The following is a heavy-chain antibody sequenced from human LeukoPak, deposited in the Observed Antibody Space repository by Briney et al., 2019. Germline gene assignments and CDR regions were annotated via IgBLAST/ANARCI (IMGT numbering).Heavy chain of an antibody. CDR1: GGSFSGYY. J-gene: IGHJ4*02. CDR2: INHSGST. D-gene: IGHD2-21*01. CDR3: ASMTLLYYFDY. Sequence: SETLSLTCAVYGGSFSGYYWSWIRQPPGKGLEWIGEINHSGSTNYNPSLKSRVTISVDTSKNQFSLKLSPVTAADTAVYYCASMTLLYYFDYWGQGTLVTVSS. V-gene: IGHV4-34*01.